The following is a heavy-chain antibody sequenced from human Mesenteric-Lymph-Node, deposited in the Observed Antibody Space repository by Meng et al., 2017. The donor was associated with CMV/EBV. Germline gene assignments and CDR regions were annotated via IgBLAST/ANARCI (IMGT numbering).Heavy chain of an antibody. CDR3: ARGQVFQH. Sequence: GESLKISCEASGFSFSDFYMSWIRQAPGGGLEWVSHISGSSSAIFYADSVKGRFTISRDNAKKSLYLQMNGLRDEDTAVYYCARGQVFQHWGQGTLVTVSS. J-gene: IGHJ1*01. CDR2: ISGSSSAI. V-gene: IGHV3-11*01. CDR1: GFSFSDFY.